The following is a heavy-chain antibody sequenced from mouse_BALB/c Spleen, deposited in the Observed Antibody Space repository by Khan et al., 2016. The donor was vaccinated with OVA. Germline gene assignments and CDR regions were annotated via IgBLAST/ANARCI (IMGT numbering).Heavy chain of an antibody. CDR2: VTYSGNT. D-gene: IGHD1-1*01. CDR1: GDSITSGF. Sequence: EVQLLESGPSLVKPSQTLSLTCSVTGDSITSGFWNWIRKFPGNKFEYMGYVTYSGNTYYNPSLKSRISITRDTSKSQYYMKLNSVTTEDAATDFCARSYGSWAMDYWGQGTSVTVSS. CDR3: ARSYGSWAMDY. J-gene: IGHJ4*01. V-gene: IGHV3-8*02.